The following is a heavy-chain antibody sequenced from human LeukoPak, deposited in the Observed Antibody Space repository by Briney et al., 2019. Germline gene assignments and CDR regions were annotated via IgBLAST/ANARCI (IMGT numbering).Heavy chain of an antibody. Sequence: PSETLSLTCTVSGGSISSSSYYWSWIRQPAGKGLEWIGRIYTSGSTNYNPSLDSRVTMSIDASKNQFSLSLSSVTAADTAVYYCARVSPSGVWDVWGLGTTVTVSS. CDR1: GGSISSSSYY. CDR2: IYTSGST. D-gene: IGHD3-10*01. CDR3: ARVSPSGVWDV. V-gene: IGHV4-61*02. J-gene: IGHJ6*02.